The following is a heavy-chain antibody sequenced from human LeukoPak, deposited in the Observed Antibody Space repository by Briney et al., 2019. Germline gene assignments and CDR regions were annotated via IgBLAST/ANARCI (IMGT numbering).Heavy chain of an antibody. CDR1: GFAFSSLD. V-gene: IGHV3-23*01. D-gene: IGHD6-19*01. CDR2: ISAGGDRT. J-gene: IGHJ4*02. CDR3: AKDARRSSGWWFFDH. Sequence: PGGSLRLSCAASGFAFSSLDMGCVRQAPRKGLEWVSAISAGGDRTYYADSVRGRFTLSRDKSKNTLYLQMNSLRAEDTVVYYCAKDARRSSGWWFFDHWGQGTLVTVSS.